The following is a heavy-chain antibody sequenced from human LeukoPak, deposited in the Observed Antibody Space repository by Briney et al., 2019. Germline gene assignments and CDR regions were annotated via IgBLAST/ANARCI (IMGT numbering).Heavy chain of an antibody. CDR2: ITASGTAM. J-gene: IGHJ4*02. Sequence: GGSLRLSCAASGFTFSSYSMNWVRQAPGKGLEWVSHITASGTAMFYADSVKGRFTTSGDNAKNSLYLQMNSLRDEDTAVYYCASSGSYRFDYWGQGTLVTVSS. D-gene: IGHD1-26*01. CDR1: GFTFSSYS. CDR3: ASSGSYRFDY. V-gene: IGHV3-48*02.